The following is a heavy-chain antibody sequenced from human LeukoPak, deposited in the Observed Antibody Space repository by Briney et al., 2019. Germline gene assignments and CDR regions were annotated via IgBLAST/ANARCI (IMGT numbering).Heavy chain of an antibody. V-gene: IGHV4-39*07. J-gene: IGHJ6*03. CDR1: GGSISNSSYY. CDR3: TRDQRSGYSGYDYYYYYYMDV. Sequence: SETLSLTCTVSGGSISNSSYYWGWIRQPPGKGLEWIGGIYYSGSTYYNPSLKSRVTISVDTSKNQFSLKLSPVTAADTAVYYCTRDQRSGYSGYDYYYYYYMDVWGKGTTVTVSS. CDR2: IYYSGST. D-gene: IGHD5-12*01.